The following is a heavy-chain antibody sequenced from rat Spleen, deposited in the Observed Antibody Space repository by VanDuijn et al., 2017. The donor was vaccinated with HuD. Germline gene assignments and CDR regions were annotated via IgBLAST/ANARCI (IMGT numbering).Heavy chain of an antibody. CDR2: IWGDGST. CDR1: GFSLSNYG. CDR3: ARDLGSGLDY. V-gene: IGHV2-13*01. J-gene: IGHJ3*01. Sequence: QVQLKESGPGLVQPSQTLSLTCTVSGFSLSNYGVIWVRQPPGKGLEWMGGIWGDGSTNYNSALKSRLSISRDTSKNQVFLKMNSLQSEDTTTYYCARDLGSGLDYWGQGTLVTVSS. D-gene: IGHD2-7*01.